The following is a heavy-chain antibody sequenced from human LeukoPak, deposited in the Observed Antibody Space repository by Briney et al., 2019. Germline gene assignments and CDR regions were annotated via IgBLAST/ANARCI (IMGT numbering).Heavy chain of an antibody. CDR2: INQNGSEK. D-gene: IGHD1-14*01. CDR1: GFTLGVYW. V-gene: IGHV3-7*01. J-gene: IGHJ4*02. CDR3: ARNSESLTHPKY. Sequence: GGSLRLSCAASGFTLGVYWMTWVRQAPGKGLEWVANINQNGSEKHYLDSVKGRFTISRDNPRNSLSLQMSSLRAEDTAIYYCARNSESLTHPKYWGQGTLVTVSS.